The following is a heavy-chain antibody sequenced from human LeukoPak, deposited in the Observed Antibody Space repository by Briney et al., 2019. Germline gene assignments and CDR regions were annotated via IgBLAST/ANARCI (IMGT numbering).Heavy chain of an antibody. V-gene: IGHV3-21*01. CDR1: GFTFSSYA. CDR2: ISSSSSYI. Sequence: PGGSLRLSCAASGFTFSSYAMSWVRQAPGKGLEWVSSISSSSSYIYYADSVKGRFTISRDNAKNSLYLQMNSLRAEDTAVYYCARVNYDFWSGYCHYWGQGTLVTVSS. CDR3: ARVNYDFWSGYCHY. D-gene: IGHD3-3*01. J-gene: IGHJ4*02.